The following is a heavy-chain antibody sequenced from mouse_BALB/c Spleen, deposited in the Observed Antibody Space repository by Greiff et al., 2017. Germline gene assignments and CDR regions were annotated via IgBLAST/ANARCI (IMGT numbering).Heavy chain of an antibody. V-gene: IGHV1-77*01. J-gene: IGHJ4*01. CDR3: ARHLGGPYAMDY. Sequence: VQLQQSGAELARPGASVKLSCKASGYTFTDYYINWVKQRTGQGLEWIGEIYPGSGNTYYNEKFKGKATLTADKSSSTAYMHLDSLTSEDSAVYYCARHLGGPYAMDYWGQGTSVTVSS. CDR1: GYTFTDYY. D-gene: IGHD1-1*02. CDR2: IYPGSGNT.